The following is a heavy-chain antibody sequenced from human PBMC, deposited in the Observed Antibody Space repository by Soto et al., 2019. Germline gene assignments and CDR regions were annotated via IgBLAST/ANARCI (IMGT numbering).Heavy chain of an antibody. CDR2: ILYDGSNK. Sequence: VGSLRLSCVASGFTFSTQTMHWVRQAPGKVLEWVALILYDGSNKYYAESVKGRFTISRDNSKNTLYLQLNSLRVEDTAVYYCAKDPGYSYGHPLDYWGQGALVTVSS. V-gene: IGHV3-30*18. CDR3: AKDPGYSYGHPLDY. D-gene: IGHD5-18*01. J-gene: IGHJ4*02. CDR1: GFTFSTQT.